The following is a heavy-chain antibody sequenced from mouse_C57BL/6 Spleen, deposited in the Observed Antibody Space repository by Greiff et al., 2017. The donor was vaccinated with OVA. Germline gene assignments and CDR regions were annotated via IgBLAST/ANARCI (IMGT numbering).Heavy chain of an antibody. D-gene: IGHD2-1*01. V-gene: IGHV5-4*01. CDR1: GFTFSSYA. J-gene: IGHJ3*01. CDR3: ARERDGNPFAY. CDR2: ISDGGSYT. Sequence: EVQVVESGGGLVKPGGSLKLSCAASGFTFSSYAMSWVRQTPEKRLEWVATISDGGSYTYYPDNVKGRFTISRDNAKNNLYLQMSHLKSEDTAMYYCARERDGNPFAYWGQGTLVTVSA.